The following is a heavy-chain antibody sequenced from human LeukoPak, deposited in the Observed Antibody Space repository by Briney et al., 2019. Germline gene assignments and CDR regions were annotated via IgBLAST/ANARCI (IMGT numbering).Heavy chain of an antibody. Sequence: GGSLRLSWAASGFSLRSFAMSWVRQAPGKGLEWVSASSGDGGNTDYANSVKGRFTISRDNSKNTIYLQMNSLRADDTAVYYCAKQGRNDFVDSWGQGTLVTVSS. CDR1: GFSLRSFA. CDR2: SSGDGGNT. CDR3: AKQGRNDFVDS. D-gene: IGHD3-3*01. V-gene: IGHV3-23*01. J-gene: IGHJ4*02.